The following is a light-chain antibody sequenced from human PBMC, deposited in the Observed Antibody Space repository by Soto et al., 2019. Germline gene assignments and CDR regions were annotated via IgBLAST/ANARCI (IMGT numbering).Light chain of an antibody. Sequence: EIVMTQSPGTLSVSPGERATLSCRASQSVGRSLAWYQQKPGQAPRLLIYGTSNRATGIPDRFSGSGSGTEFTLTISSLQSEDFAVYYCQQYNNWPPWTFGQGTKVDIK. CDR3: QQYNNWPPWT. CDR1: QSVGRS. V-gene: IGKV3D-15*01. CDR2: GTS. J-gene: IGKJ1*01.